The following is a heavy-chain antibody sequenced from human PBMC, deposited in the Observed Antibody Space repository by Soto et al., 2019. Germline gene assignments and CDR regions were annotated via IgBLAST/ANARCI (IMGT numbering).Heavy chain of an antibody. CDR1: GFTFSSYG. V-gene: IGHV3-30*18. CDR3: AKDLANSSSWYGGVYYGMDV. J-gene: IGHJ6*02. D-gene: IGHD6-13*01. CDR2: ISYDGSNK. Sequence: GGSLRLSCAASGFTFSSYGMHWVRQAPGKGLEWVAVISYDGSNKYYADSVKGRFTISRDNSKNTLYLQMNSLRAEDTAVYYCAKDLANSSSWYGGVYYGMDVWGQGTTVTVCS.